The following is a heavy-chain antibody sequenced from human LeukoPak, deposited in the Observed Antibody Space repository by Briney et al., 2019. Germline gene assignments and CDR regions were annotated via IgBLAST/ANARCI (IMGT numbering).Heavy chain of an antibody. D-gene: IGHD6-13*01. J-gene: IGHJ4*02. Sequence: GGSLRLSCAASGFTLTSYSMTWVRQAPGKGLEWLSYISSVGSPIYYADSVKGGFTISRDIAKNSLFLQMNSLRAEDTAVYYCARDRSSYYLDYWGQGILVTVSS. CDR1: GFTLTSYS. CDR2: ISSVGSPI. V-gene: IGHV3-48*01. CDR3: ARDRSSYYLDY.